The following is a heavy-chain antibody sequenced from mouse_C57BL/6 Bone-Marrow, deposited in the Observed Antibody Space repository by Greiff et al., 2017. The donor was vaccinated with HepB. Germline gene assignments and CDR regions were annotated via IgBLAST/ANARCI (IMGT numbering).Heavy chain of an antibody. Sequence: EVHLVESGPELVKPGASVKMSCKASGYTFTDYNMHWVKQSHGKSLEWIGYINPNNGGTSYNQKFKGKATLTVNKSSSTAYMELRSLTSEDSAVYYCAGAGTNGSYYAMDYWGQGTSVTVSS. CDR3: AGAGTNGSYYAMDY. J-gene: IGHJ4*01. CDR1: GYTFTDYN. D-gene: IGHD4-1*01. V-gene: IGHV1-22*01. CDR2: INPNNGGT.